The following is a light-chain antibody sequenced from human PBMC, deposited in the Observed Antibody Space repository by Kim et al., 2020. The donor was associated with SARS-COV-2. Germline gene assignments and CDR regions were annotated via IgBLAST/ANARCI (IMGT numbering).Light chain of an antibody. V-gene: IGLV2-14*03. Sequence: QSALTQPASVSGSPGQSITISCTGTSSDVGGYNYVSWYQQHPGKAPKLMIYDVSNRPSGVSNRFSGSKSGNTASLTISGPQAEDEADYYCSSYTSSSTPVFGTGTKVTV. CDR1: SSDVGGYNY. CDR2: DVS. J-gene: IGLJ1*01. CDR3: SSYTSSSTPV.